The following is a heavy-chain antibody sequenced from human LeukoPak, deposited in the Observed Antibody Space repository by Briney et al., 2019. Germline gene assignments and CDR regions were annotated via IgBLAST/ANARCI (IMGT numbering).Heavy chain of an antibody. CDR2: IYYSGST. D-gene: IGHD5-24*01. J-gene: IGHJ6*02. Sequence: PSETLSLTCTVSGGSISSYYCSWIRQPPGKGLEWIGYIYYSGSTNYNPSLKSRVTISVDTSKNQFSLKLSSVTAADTAVYYCARHEGDGYATPAYGMDVWGQGTTVTVSS. CDR3: ARHEGDGYATPAYGMDV. V-gene: IGHV4-59*08. CDR1: GGSISSYY.